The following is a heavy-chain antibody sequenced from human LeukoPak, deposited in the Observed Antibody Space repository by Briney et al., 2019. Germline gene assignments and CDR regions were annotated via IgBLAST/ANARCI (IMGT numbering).Heavy chain of an antibody. V-gene: IGHV4-61*09. J-gene: IGHJ6*03. CDR2: IYSSGST. Sequence: PSQTLSLTCTVSGGSISSGSYCWSWIRQPAGKGLEWIGHIYSSGSTNYNPSLKSRVTISVDTSKNQFSLKLSSVTAADTAVYYCARGYCSGGSCYSYYYYNYMDVWGKGTTVTVSS. CDR3: ARGYCSGGSCYSYYYYNYMDV. D-gene: IGHD2-15*01. CDR1: GGSISSGSYC.